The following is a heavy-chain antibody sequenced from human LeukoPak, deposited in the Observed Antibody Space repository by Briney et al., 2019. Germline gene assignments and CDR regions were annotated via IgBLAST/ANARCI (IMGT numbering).Heavy chain of an antibody. V-gene: IGHV1-24*01. Sequence: ASVKVSCEVSGYTLTELSMHWVRQAPGKGLEWMGGFDPEDGETIYAQKFQGRVTMTEDTSTDTAYMELSSLRSEDTAVYYCATGSLRYFGVSGGFDPWGQGTLVTVSS. CDR1: GYTLTELS. J-gene: IGHJ5*02. CDR3: ATGSLRYFGVSGGFDP. CDR2: FDPEDGET. D-gene: IGHD3-9*01.